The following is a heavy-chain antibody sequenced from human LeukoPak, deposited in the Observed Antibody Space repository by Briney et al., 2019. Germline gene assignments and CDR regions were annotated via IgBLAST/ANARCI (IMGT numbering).Heavy chain of an antibody. D-gene: IGHD1-1*01. CDR3: AKEWQLEG. Sequence: PGGSLRLSCETSEFTFSGYAMNWVRQPPGKGLEWVSVIRSSGDYTNYADSVTGRFTISRENSKNTLYLQMNSLRAEDTALYYCAKEWQLEGWGQGTLATVSS. CDR2: IRSSGDYT. CDR1: EFTFSGYA. V-gene: IGHV3-23*01. J-gene: IGHJ4*02.